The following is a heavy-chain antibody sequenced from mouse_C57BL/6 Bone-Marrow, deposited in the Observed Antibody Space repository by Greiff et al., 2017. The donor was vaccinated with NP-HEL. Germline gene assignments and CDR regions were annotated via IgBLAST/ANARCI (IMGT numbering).Heavy chain of an antibody. V-gene: IGHV1-26*01. J-gene: IGHJ3*01. Sequence: VQLQQSGPELVKPGASVKISCKASGYTFTDYYMNWVKQSHGKSLEWIGDINPNNGGTSYNQKFKGKATLTVDKSSSTAYMELRSLTSEDSAVYYCARVYGEGFAYWGQGTLVTVSA. CDR3: ARVYGEGFAY. CDR1: GYTFTDYY. CDR2: INPNNGGT. D-gene: IGHD1-1*01.